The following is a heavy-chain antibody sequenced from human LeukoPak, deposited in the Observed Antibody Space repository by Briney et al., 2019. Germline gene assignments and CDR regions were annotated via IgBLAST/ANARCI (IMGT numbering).Heavy chain of an antibody. Sequence: PGGSLRLSCSASGFTFSSYAMHWVRQAPGKGLEYVSAIISNGGSTYYADSVKGRFTISRDNSKNTLYLQMSSLRAEDTAVYYCVKDMRGCSGGGCYGTFDYWGQGTLVTVSS. D-gene: IGHD2-15*01. CDR3: VKDMRGCSGGGCYGTFDY. J-gene: IGHJ4*02. V-gene: IGHV3-64D*09. CDR1: GFTFSSYA. CDR2: IISNGGST.